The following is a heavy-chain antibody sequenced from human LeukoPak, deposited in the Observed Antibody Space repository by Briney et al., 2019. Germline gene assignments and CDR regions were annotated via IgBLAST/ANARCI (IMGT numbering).Heavy chain of an antibody. Sequence: SGTLSLTCTVSGGSISSSSYYWGWIRQPPGKGLEWIGSIYYSGSTYYNPSLKSRVTISVDTSKNQFSLKLSSVTAADTAVYYCARGLIVGATTFDYWGQGTLVTVSS. CDR2: IYYSGST. D-gene: IGHD1-26*01. CDR1: GGSISSSSYY. J-gene: IGHJ4*02. CDR3: ARGLIVGATTFDY. V-gene: IGHV4-39*01.